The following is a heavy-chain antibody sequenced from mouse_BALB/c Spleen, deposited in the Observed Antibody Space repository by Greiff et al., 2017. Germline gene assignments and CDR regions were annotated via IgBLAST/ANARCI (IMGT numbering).Heavy chain of an antibody. Sequence: VQGVESGAELVRPGTSVKISCKASGYTFTNYWLGWVKQRPGHGLEWIGDIYPGGGYTNYNEKFKGKATLTADTSSSTAYMQLSSLTSEDSAVYFCARGGDYAMDYWGQGTSVTVSS. J-gene: IGHJ4*01. V-gene: IGHV1-63*02. CDR3: ARGGDYAMDY. CDR2: IYPGGGYT. CDR1: GYTFTNYW.